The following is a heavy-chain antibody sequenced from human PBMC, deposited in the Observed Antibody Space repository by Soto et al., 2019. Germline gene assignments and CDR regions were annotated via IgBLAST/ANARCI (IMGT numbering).Heavy chain of an antibody. Sequence: GASVKVSCKASGGTFSSYAISWVRQAPGQGLEWMGGIIPIFGTANYAQKFQGRVTITADKSTNTAYMELSSLRSEDTTVYYCARDLGYSFTGYYYGMDVWGQGTTVTVSS. D-gene: IGHD5-18*01. CDR1: GGTFSSYA. CDR3: ARDLGYSFTGYYYGMDV. CDR2: IIPIFGTA. V-gene: IGHV1-69*06. J-gene: IGHJ6*02.